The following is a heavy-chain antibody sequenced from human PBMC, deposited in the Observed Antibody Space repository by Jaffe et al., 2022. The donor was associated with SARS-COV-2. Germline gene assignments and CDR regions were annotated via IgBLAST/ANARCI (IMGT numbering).Heavy chain of an antibody. CDR2: ISGSGGST. CDR3: AKAGRGDRYYFDY. Sequence: EVQPLESGGGLVQPGGSLRLSCAASGFTFSGYAMAWVRQAPGKGLEWVSAISGSGGSTNYADSVKGRFTISRDDSKNTLSLQMNSLRAEDTAVYFCAKAGRGDRYYFDYWGQGTLVTVSS. CDR1: GFTFSGYA. V-gene: IGHV3-23*01. D-gene: IGHD3-10*01. J-gene: IGHJ4*02.